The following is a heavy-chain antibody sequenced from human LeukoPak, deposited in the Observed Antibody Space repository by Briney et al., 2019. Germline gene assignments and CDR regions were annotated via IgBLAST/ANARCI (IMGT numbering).Heavy chain of an antibody. CDR2: ISSSSSYI. CDR3: ARDSQCDSSGYFVYGAFDI. Sequence: PGGSLRLSCAASGFTFSSYNMNWVRQAPGKGLEWVSSISSSSSYIYYADSVKGRFTISRDNAKNSLYLQMNSLRAEDTAVYYCARDSQCDSSGYFVYGAFDIWGQGTMVTVSS. J-gene: IGHJ3*02. CDR1: GFTFSSYN. D-gene: IGHD3-22*01. V-gene: IGHV3-21*01.